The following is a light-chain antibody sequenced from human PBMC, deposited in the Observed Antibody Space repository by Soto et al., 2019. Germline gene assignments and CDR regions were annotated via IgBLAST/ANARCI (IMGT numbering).Light chain of an antibody. CDR1: QSVSGW. CDR3: QQYERYPLT. V-gene: IGKV1-5*03. CDR2: SAS. Sequence: DIQMTQAPSTLSASVGDRVIITCRASQSVSGWLAWYRQKPGKAPELLIYSASTLETGVPSRFSGSGFGTDFTLTVSSLQREDFATYYCQQYERYPLTFGGGTKVDIK. J-gene: IGKJ4*01.